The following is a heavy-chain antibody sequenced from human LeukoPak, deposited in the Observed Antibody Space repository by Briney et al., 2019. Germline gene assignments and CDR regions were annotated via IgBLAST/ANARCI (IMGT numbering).Heavy chain of an antibody. CDR3: ARREGSSGYY. D-gene: IGHD3-22*01. J-gene: IGHJ4*02. Sequence: SETLSLTCTVSGGSISSSSYYWGWIRQPPGKGLEWIGSIYYSGSTYYNPSLKSRVTISVDTSKNQFSLKLSSVTAADTAVYYCARREGSSGYYWGQGTLVTVSS. CDR1: GGSISSSSYY. CDR2: IYYSGST. V-gene: IGHV4-39*01.